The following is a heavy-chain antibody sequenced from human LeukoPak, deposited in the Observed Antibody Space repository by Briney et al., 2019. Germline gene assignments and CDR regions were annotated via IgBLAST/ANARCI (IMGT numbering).Heavy chain of an antibody. CDR1: GFTFSSYG. CDR2: ISYDGTNK. Sequence: GGSLRLSCAASGFTFSSYGVHWVREAPGKGLEWVAVISYDGTNKYYAHSVKGQITNSKDNSENTLYLQMSSLRAEDTAVYYCAKVSGYSYGSIDYGGRGTLVSV. V-gene: IGHV3-30*18. CDR3: AKVSGYSYGSIDY. J-gene: IGHJ4*02. D-gene: IGHD5-18*01.